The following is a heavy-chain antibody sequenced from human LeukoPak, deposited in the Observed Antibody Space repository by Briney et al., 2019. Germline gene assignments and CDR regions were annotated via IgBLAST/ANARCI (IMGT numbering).Heavy chain of an antibody. CDR1: GYTFTSYV. Sequence: ASVMVSCKAGGYTFTSYVISWVRQAPGQGVECMGWISAYNGNTNYAQKFQGRVTITTETSTSTAYMELRSLRSDDTAVYYCARYLGYNFNYHFDYWGQGTLVTVSS. CDR2: ISAYNGNT. J-gene: IGHJ4*02. D-gene: IGHD1-7*01. V-gene: IGHV1-18*01. CDR3: ARYLGYNFNYHFDY.